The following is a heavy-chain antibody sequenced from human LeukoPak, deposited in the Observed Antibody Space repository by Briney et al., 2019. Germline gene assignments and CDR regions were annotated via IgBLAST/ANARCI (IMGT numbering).Heavy chain of an antibody. Sequence: SETLSLTCTVSGGSISSYSWSWIRQPPGKGLEWIGNIYYSGSTTYHPSLKSRVTISVDTSKNQFSLKLSSVPAADTAVYYCARETSQKGAHYMDVWGKGTTVTISS. J-gene: IGHJ6*03. CDR3: ARETSQKGAHYMDV. D-gene: IGHD3-16*01. V-gene: IGHV4-59*01. CDR1: GGSISSYS. CDR2: IYYSGST.